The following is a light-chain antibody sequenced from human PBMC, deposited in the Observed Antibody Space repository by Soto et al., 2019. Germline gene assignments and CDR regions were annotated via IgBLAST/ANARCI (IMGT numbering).Light chain of an antibody. Sequence: AQAVSISCSGSNSNIASNTVNWYQHLPGTAPKLLIYYNNQRPSGVPDRFSGSKSGTSASLAISGLQSEDESDDYRAAWDDTLKRYVFGTGTKVTVL. V-gene: IGLV1-44*01. CDR2: YNN. J-gene: IGLJ1*01. CDR3: AAWDDTLKRYV. CDR1: NSNIASNT.